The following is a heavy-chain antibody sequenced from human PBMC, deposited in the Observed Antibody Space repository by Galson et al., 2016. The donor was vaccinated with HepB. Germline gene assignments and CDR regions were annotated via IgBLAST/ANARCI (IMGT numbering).Heavy chain of an antibody. J-gene: IGHJ6*02. CDR1: GYTFTDYY. CDR3: ARGRYQLIYGMDV. V-gene: IGHV1-2*04. D-gene: IGHD1-26*01. Sequence: SVKVSCKASGYTFTDYYMHWVRQAPGQGLDWMGWINPNSGGTKYAQKFQGWVTMTRDTSITTAYMEVRSLKSGDTAIYYCARGRYQLIYGMDVWGQGTTVTVSS. CDR2: INPNSGGT.